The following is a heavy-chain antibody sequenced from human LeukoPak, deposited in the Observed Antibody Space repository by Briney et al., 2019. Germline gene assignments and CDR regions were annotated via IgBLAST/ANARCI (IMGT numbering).Heavy chain of an antibody. Sequence: ASVKVSCKASGYTFKNYGFSWVRQAPGQGLEWMGWVSTYNGNTNYAQKLQGRVTMTTDTSTSTAYMELRGLRSDDTAVYYCARDTFGDYGSDYFDYWGQGTLVTVSS. J-gene: IGHJ4*02. D-gene: IGHD4-17*01. V-gene: IGHV1-18*01. CDR3: ARDTFGDYGSDYFDY. CDR2: VSTYNGNT. CDR1: GYTFKNYG.